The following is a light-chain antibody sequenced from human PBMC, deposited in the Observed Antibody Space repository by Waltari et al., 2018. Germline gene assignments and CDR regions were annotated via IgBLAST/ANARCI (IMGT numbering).Light chain of an antibody. Sequence: SALTQPDSVSGSPGQSITISCSGISSDSGGDNYVPWYKQHPGEAPKVIIYDVSNPPSGVSNRVSGSKTGSSASLTISGLQAEDEADYYCSSFTSSTTGIFGGGTKLTVL. CDR1: SSDSGGDNY. CDR3: SSFTSSTTGI. J-gene: IGLJ2*01. V-gene: IGLV2-14*01. CDR2: DVS.